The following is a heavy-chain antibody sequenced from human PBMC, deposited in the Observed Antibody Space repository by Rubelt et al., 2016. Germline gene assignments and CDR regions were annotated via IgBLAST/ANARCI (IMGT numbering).Heavy chain of an antibody. CDR1: GYTFSSYA. Sequence: PGDSVKVSCKASGYTFSSYAIHWVRQAPGQRLEWMGWINAGNGNTQYSQKFQGRVTITRDTSARTAYMELSSLRSEGTAVYYCAREDTTDRGWYDALDIWGQGTMVTVSS. J-gene: IGHJ3*02. CDR2: INAGNGNT. CDR3: AREDTTDRGWYDALDI. D-gene: IGHD6-19*01. V-gene: IGHV1-3*01.